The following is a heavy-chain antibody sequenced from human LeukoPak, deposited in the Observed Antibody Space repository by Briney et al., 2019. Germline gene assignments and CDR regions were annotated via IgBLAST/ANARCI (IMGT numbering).Heavy chain of an antibody. J-gene: IGHJ4*02. CDR1: GFTFSSYS. CDR3: ARDQSSGGRWLDY. CDR2: ISATTTVI. D-gene: IGHD2-15*01. Sequence: GGSLRLSCAASGFTFSSYSMNWVRQAPGKGLEWVSSISATTTVIYYADSLKGRFTISRDNSKNTVYLQMNSLSSEDTAMYYCARDQSSGGRWLDYWGRGTLVTVSS. V-gene: IGHV3-21*01.